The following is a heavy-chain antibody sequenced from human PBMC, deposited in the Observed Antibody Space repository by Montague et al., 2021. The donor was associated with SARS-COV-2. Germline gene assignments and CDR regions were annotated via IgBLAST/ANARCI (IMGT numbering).Heavy chain of an antibody. CDR3: AKQALTRYCTSTTCFGAAFDI. CDR2: IYYSGST. V-gene: IGHV4-59*08. J-gene: IGHJ3*02. D-gene: IGHD2-2*01. CDR1: GVSISSYY. Sequence: SETLSLTCTVSGVSISSYYWTWIRQPPGKGLEWIGFIYYSGSTNYNSSLKSRVTISVDTSKNQFSLKLSSVTAADTAVYCCAKQALTRYCTSTTCFGAAFDIWGQGTMVTVSS.